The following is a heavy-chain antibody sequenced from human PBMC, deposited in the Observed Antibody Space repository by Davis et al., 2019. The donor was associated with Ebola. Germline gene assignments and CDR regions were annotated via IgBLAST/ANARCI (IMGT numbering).Heavy chain of an antibody. V-gene: IGHV4-30-2*02. CDR2: INHSGST. CDR1: GGSISSGGYS. J-gene: IGHJ4*02. Sequence: SETLSLTCAVSGGSISSGGYSWSWIRQPPGKGLEWIGEINHSGSTNYNPSLKSRVTISVDTSKNQFSLKLSSVTAADTAVYYCALRFDYWGQGTLVTVSS. CDR3: ALRFDY. D-gene: IGHD4-17*01.